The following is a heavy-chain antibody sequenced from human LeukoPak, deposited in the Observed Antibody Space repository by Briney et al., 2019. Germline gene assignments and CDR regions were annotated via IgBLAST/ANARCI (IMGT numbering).Heavy chain of an antibody. CDR1: GFTFNIYA. J-gene: IGHJ4*02. D-gene: IGHD6-19*01. V-gene: IGHV3-23*01. CDR2: ISDSGGST. Sequence: PGGSLRLSCAASGFTFNIYAMSWVRQAPGNGLEWVSAISDSGGSTYYADSVKGRFTISRDNSKNTLYLQMNSLRAEDTAVYYCARDPVWSSGWYYFDYWGQGTLVTVSS. CDR3: ARDPVWSSGWYYFDY.